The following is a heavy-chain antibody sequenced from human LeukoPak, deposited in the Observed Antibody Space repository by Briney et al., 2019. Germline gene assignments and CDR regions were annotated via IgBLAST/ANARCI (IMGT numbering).Heavy chain of an antibody. D-gene: IGHD2-2*01. CDR3: ARGGSHCSSTSCYVPHY. J-gene: IGHJ4*02. CDR2: ISSSSSYI. V-gene: IGHV3-21*01. Sequence: PGGSLRLSCAASGFTFSSYSMNWVRQAPGKGLEWVSSISSSSSYIYYADSVKGRFTISRDNAKNSLHLQMNSLRAEDTAVYYCARGGSHCSSTSCYVPHYWGQGTLVTVSS. CDR1: GFTFSSYS.